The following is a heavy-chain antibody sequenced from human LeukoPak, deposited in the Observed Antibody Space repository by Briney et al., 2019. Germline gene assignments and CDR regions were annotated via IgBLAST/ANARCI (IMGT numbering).Heavy chain of an antibody. CDR3: ARQQQLVLVGAFDI. V-gene: IGHV1-69*01. D-gene: IGHD6-13*01. J-gene: IGHJ3*02. Sequence: SVKVSRKASGGTFSSYAISWERQAPGQGLEWMGGIIPIFGTANYAQKFQGRVTITSDESTSTAYMELSSLRSEDTAVYYCARQQQLVLVGAFDIWGQGTMVTVSS. CDR2: IIPIFGTA. CDR1: GGTFSSYA.